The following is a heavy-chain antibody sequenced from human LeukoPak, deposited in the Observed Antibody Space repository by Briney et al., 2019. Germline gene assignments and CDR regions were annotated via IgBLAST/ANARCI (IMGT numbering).Heavy chain of an antibody. J-gene: IGHJ4*02. CDR1: GDTFSNYA. CDR2: IIPIFGTA. V-gene: IGHV1-69*06. D-gene: IGHD5-24*01. CDR3: ARAGWLQYYYFDY. Sequence: SVKVSCKASGDTFSNYAISWVRQAPGQGLEWMGGIIPIFGTAKYAQKFQGRVTITADTSTSTAYMELSSLRSEDTAVYYCARAGWLQYYYFDYWGQGTLVTVSS.